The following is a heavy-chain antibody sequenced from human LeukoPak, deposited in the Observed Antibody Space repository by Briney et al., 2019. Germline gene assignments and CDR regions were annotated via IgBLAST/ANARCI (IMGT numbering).Heavy chain of an antibody. CDR3: ARDKKSGESSEIDY. V-gene: IGHV3-74*01. J-gene: IGHJ4*02. Sequence: PGGSLRLSCAASGFTFSSYSMNWGRQAPGKGLVWVSRINRDGSTRNYADSVKGRFTVSRDNAKNTLNLQMNSLRAEDTAVYYCARDKKSGESSEIDYWGQGTLVTVSS. D-gene: IGHD3-10*01. CDR2: INRDGSTR. CDR1: GFTFSSYS.